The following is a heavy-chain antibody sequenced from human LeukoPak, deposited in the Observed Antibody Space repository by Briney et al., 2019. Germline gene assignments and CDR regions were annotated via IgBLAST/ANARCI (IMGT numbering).Heavy chain of an antibody. Sequence: GGSLRLSCAASGFNFRDYEMNWVRQAPGEGLEWGFYISGSASTIYHAESVEGRFTISRERAKKSVYLQMNRLRAEDTAIYYCARDPVGYYYAMDVWGQGTTVTVSS. CDR3: ARDPVGYYYAMDV. CDR1: GFNFRDYE. J-gene: IGHJ6*02. V-gene: IGHV3-48*03. CDR2: ISGSASTI. D-gene: IGHD4-23*01.